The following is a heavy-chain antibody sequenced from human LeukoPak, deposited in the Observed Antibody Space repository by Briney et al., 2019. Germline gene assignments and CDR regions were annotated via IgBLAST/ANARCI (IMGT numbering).Heavy chain of an antibody. Sequence: PSETLSLTCTVSGGSFSSYYWTWIRQPAGKGLEWIWRIYNSGTNNYSPSLEGRVTMSRDTSKNRFTLSLGSLTAADTAVYYCARDRLGATGHWRIDVWGRGTLVTVSS. CDR3: ARDRLGATGHWRIDV. J-gene: IGHJ2*01. V-gene: IGHV4-4*07. CDR2: IYNSGTN. CDR1: GGSFSSYY. D-gene: IGHD1-26*01.